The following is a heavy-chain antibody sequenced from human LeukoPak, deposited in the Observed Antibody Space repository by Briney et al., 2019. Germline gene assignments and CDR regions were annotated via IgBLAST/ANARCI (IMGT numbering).Heavy chain of an antibody. Sequence: PGGSLRLSCAASGFTFSSKYMSWVRQAPGKGLEGVSVIYNDGSTSYADSVTGRFTVSRDNSKNTLYLQMNSLRVEDTAVYYCATVPPVAAIDCWGQGTLVTVSS. D-gene: IGHD2-2*01. V-gene: IGHV3-53*01. CDR3: ATVPPVAAIDC. J-gene: IGHJ4*02. CDR1: GFTFSSKY. CDR2: IYNDGST.